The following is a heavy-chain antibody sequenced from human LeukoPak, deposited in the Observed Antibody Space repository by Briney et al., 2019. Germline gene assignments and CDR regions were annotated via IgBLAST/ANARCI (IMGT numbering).Heavy chain of an antibody. D-gene: IGHD5-12*01. Sequence: PSETLSLTCTVSGDSISNYYWCWIRHPPGQGLEWMGYIYKGGSTNYNPPLKSRVAISVDTSKNQYSLKESSVTAADTAVYYCARLTGGGYTGNFDFWGQGILVTVSS. J-gene: IGHJ4*02. CDR2: IYKGGST. CDR3: ARLTGGGYTGNFDF. CDR1: GDSISNYY. V-gene: IGHV4-59*08.